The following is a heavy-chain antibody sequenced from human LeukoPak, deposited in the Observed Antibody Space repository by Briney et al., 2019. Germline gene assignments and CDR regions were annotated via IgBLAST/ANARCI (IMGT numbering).Heavy chain of an antibody. D-gene: IGHD3-10*01. V-gene: IGHV4-39*07. CDR1: GGSISSSSYY. CDR3: ARELNYGSGSYYDY. CDR2: IYYSGST. J-gene: IGHJ4*02. Sequence: PSETLSLTCTVSGGSISSSSYYWGWIRQPPGKGLEWIGSIYYSGSTYYNPSLKSRVTISVDTSKNQFSLKLSSVTAADTAVYYCARELNYGSGSYYDYWGQGTLVTVSS.